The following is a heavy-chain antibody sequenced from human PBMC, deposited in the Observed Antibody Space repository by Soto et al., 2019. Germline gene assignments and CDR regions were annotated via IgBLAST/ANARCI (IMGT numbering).Heavy chain of an antibody. Sequence: QAQVVQSGDEVKKPGASVKVSCKASDYIFTGYGISWVRQAPGQGLEWLGGISPYNGHTELAQRFQGRLTLTTEEATTTALMELSDLRADDTAVYYSGRGGSGYHTGRGFSGTMDVWGQGTTVTVSS. CDR3: GRGGSGYHTGRGFSGTMDV. V-gene: IGHV1-18*04. D-gene: IGHD3-22*01. CDR2: ISPYNGHT. CDR1: DYIFTGYG. J-gene: IGHJ6*02.